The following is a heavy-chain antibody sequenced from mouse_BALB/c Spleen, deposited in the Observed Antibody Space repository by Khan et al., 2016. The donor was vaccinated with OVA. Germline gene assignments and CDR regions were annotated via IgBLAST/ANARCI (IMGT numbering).Heavy chain of an antibody. J-gene: IGHJ4*01. Sequence: VQLKESGGDLVKPGGSLKLSCAASGFTFSSYGMSWVRQTPDKRLEWVATISSGGSYTYYPDSVKGRFTISRDNAKNTLYLQMSSLKSEDTAMYYCARAYYGNDYYAMDYWGQGTSVTVSS. V-gene: IGHV5-6*01. CDR1: GFTFSSYG. CDR2: ISSGGSYT. D-gene: IGHD2-9*01. CDR3: ARAYYGNDYYAMDY.